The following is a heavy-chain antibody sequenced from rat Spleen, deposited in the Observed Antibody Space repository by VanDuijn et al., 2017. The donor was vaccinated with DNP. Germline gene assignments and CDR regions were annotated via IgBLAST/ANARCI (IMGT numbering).Heavy chain of an antibody. D-gene: IGHD1-4*01. CDR1: KFTFNNFW. CDR2: ITGSGGNT. CDR3: ARHVLPLRVWDY. J-gene: IGHJ2*01. V-gene: IGHV5-31*01. Sequence: EVQLVESGGDLVQPGRSLKLSCVASKFTFNNFWMTWFRQVPGKGLEWVASITGSGGNTYYPDSVKGRFTISRDIAEKTLYLQMNSLRSEDMATYYCARHVLPLRVWDYWGQGVMVTVSS.